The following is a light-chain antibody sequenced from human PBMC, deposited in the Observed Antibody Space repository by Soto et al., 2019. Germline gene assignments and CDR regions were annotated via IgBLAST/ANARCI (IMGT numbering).Light chain of an antibody. CDR1: QSVSSTF. Sequence: EIVLTQSPGTLSLSPGERATLSCSASQSVSSTFLAWYQQKPGQAPRLLIYAASSRATGIPDRFSGSGSGTDFTLTISSLEPEDFAVYYCQQRRNWPPGITFGQGTRLEIK. CDR2: AAS. J-gene: IGKJ5*01. CDR3: QQRRNWPPGIT. V-gene: IGKV3D-20*02.